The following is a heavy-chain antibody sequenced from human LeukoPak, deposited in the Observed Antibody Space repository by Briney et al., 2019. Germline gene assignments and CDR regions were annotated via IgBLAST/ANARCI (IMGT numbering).Heavy chain of an antibody. CDR3: AKGQYYYDSSGYSY. J-gene: IGHJ4*02. CDR2: ISGSGGST. Sequence: PGESLRLSCAASGVTFSSYAMSWVRQAPGRGLEWVSSISGSGGSTYYADSVKGRFTISRDNSKNTLYLQMNSLRAEDTAVYYCAKGQYYYDSSGYSYWGQGTLVTVSS. V-gene: IGHV3-23*01. CDR1: GVTFSSYA. D-gene: IGHD3-22*01.